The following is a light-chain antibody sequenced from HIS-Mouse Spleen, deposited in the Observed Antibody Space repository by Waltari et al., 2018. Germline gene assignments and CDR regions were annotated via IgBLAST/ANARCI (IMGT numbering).Light chain of an antibody. V-gene: IGKV1-5*03. J-gene: IGKJ2*01. CDR2: KAS. CDR1: QSISSW. Sequence: DIQMTQSPSTLSASVGDRVTITCRASQSISSWLAWYKQKPGKDPKLLIYKASSLESGVPSRFNGSGSGTEFTLTISSLQPDDFATYYCQQYNSYSYTFGQGTKLEIK. CDR3: QQYNSYSYT.